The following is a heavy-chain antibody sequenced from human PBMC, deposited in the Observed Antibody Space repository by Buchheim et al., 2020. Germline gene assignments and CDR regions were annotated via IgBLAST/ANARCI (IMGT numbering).Heavy chain of an antibody. J-gene: IGHJ4*01. CDR2: IYYSGST. V-gene: IGHV4-59*12. CDR1: GGSISSYY. D-gene: IGHD4-23*01. CDR3: ARSARYGANWDY. Sequence: QVQLQESGPGLVKPSETLSLTCTVSGGSISSYYWSWIRQPPGKGLEWIGYIYYSGSTNYNPSLKSRVTISVDTSKNQFSLKLSSVTAADTAVYYCARSARYGANWDYWGHGTL.